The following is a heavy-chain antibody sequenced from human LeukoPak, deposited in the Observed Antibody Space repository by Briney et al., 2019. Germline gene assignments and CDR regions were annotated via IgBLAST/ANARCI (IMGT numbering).Heavy chain of an antibody. V-gene: IGHV4-34*01. CDR2: INHSGST. D-gene: IGHD3-22*01. CDR1: GGSFSGYY. Sequence: SETLSLTCAVYGGSFSGYYWSWIRQPPGKGLEWIGEINHSGSTNYNPSLKSRVTISVDTSKNQFSLKLSSVSGADTAVYYSARGYRITMIVVVIMGAFDIWGQGTMVTVSS. CDR3: ARGYRITMIVVVIMGAFDI. J-gene: IGHJ3*02.